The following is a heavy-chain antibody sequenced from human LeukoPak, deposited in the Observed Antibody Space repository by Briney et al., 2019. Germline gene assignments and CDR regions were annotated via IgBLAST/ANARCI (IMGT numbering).Heavy chain of an antibody. D-gene: IGHD1-26*01. CDR3: GREGPIVGAPHRVDY. CDR1: GYTFTDYY. V-gene: IGHV1-2*02. CDR2: INPNSGGT. J-gene: IGHJ4*02. Sequence: ASVTVSCTACGYTFTDYYMHWGRQAPGQGLEWMGWINPNSGGTNYAQKFQGRVTMTRDTSISTAYMELSRLRSDDTAVYYCGREGPIVGAPHRVDYCGEGTLVTVSS.